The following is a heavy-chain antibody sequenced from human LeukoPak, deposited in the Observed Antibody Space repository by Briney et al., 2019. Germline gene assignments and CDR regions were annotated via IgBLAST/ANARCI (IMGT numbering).Heavy chain of an antibody. V-gene: IGHV3-23*01. Sequence: GASLRLSCAASGFTFSSYAVSWVRQAPGKGLEWVSVISGGGGSTYYADSVKGRFTISRDNSKNTLYLQMNSLRAEDTAVYYCAKRGLVSGWPFDYWGQGTLVTVSS. CDR1: GFTFSSYA. D-gene: IGHD6-19*01. CDR2: ISGGGGST. CDR3: AKRGLVSGWPFDY. J-gene: IGHJ4*02.